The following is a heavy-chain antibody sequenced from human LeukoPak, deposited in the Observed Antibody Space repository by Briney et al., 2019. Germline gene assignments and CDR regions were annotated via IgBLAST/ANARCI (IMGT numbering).Heavy chain of an antibody. Sequence: SETLSLTCTVSGGSISSSSHSWGWIRQPPGKGLEWTGTIYYTGRTYYNPSLKSRVTISVDTSKNQFSLKLSSVTAADTAVYYCARQPRSIAVAGTIGFDYWGQGTLVTVSS. D-gene: IGHD6-19*01. J-gene: IGHJ4*02. CDR3: ARQPRSIAVAGTIGFDY. CDR1: GGSISSSSHS. CDR2: IYYTGRT. V-gene: IGHV4-39*01.